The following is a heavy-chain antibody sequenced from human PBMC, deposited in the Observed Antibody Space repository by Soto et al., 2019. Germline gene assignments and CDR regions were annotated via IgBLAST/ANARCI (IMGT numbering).Heavy chain of an antibody. CDR3: AKERVRFLDA. D-gene: IGHD3-3*01. J-gene: IGHJ5*02. CDR1: GFSFDDFA. Sequence: QLVESGGGLVQPGGSLRLSCVASGFSFDDFAMHWVRQARGKGLEWISGITWNSVSTDYANSVKGRFTVSRDNAKNSLYLQMSSLTTEDTALYFCAKERVRFLDAWGQGTLVTVSS. CDR2: ITWNSVST. V-gene: IGHV3-9*01.